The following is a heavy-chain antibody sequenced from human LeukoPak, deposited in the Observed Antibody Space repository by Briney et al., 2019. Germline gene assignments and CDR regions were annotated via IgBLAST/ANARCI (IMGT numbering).Heavy chain of an antibody. CDR2: INEDGSER. D-gene: IGHD1-26*01. Sequence: GGSLRLSCVGSGFSFDSYWMSWVRQAPGKGLEWVANINEDGSERYYVDSVKGRFTISRDNAESSLSLQMNRMRGEDTAVYYCVKEGQTKRDLLDYWGQGTPVTVSS. CDR1: GFSFDSYW. J-gene: IGHJ4*02. V-gene: IGHV3-7*01. CDR3: VKEGQTKRDLLDY.